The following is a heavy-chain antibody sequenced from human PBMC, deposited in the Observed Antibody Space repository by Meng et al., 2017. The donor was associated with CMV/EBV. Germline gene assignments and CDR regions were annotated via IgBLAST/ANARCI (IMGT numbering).Heavy chain of an antibody. D-gene: IGHD3-22*01. Sequence: SSVNVSRKASVCTFSSYAISWVRQAPGQGLEGMGGMSPIFGTANYAQKVQGRVAITTDESTHAAYMELSRLRSEDTAVFYCARGARISMIVGGSYYYYYGMDVWGQGTTVTVSS. V-gene: IGHV1-69*05. CDR1: VCTFSSYA. J-gene: IGHJ6*02. CDR3: ARGARISMIVGGSYYYYYGMDV. CDR2: MSPIFGTA.